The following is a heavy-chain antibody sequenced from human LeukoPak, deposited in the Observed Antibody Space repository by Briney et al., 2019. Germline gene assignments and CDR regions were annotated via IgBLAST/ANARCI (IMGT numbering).Heavy chain of an antibody. V-gene: IGHV3-23*01. CDR3: AKDRGY. Sequence: PGGSLRLSCAASGFTFNAFPMTWVRQARGKGLEWVSAISVSGTSTYYADSVKGRFTISRDNSKNTMYLQMNSLRAEDTAVYYCAKDRGYWGLGTLVTVSS. CDR1: GFTFNAFP. J-gene: IGHJ4*02. CDR2: ISVSGTST.